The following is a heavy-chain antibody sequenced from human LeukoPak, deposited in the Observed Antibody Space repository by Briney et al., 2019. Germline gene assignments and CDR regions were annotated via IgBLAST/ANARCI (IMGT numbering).Heavy chain of an antibody. CDR3: ARPKFNYGTRYFDY. V-gene: IGHV4-59*08. D-gene: IGHD1-14*01. Sequence: PSETLSLTCTVSGGSISNYYWSWIRQPPGKGLEWIGYINHSGNSKYNPPLESRITIAVDTSKNQFSLKLSSVTAADTAVYYCARPKFNYGTRYFDYWGQGTLVTVSS. CDR2: INHSGNS. J-gene: IGHJ4*02. CDR1: GGSISNYY.